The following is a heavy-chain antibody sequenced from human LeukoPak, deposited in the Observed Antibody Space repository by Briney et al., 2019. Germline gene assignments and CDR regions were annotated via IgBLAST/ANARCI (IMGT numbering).Heavy chain of an antibody. Sequence: GGSLRLSCAASGFTFSNSWMHWVCQAPEKGLEWVADIKCDGSEKCYVDSVKGRLTISRDNAKNSLYLQVNSLRAEDMTVYYCVRGVGSSTSCYVRAFDIWGQGTMVTVSS. J-gene: IGHJ3*02. CDR3: VRGVGSSTSCYVRAFDI. D-gene: IGHD2-2*01. CDR1: GFTFSNSW. V-gene: IGHV3-52*01. CDR2: IKCDGSEK.